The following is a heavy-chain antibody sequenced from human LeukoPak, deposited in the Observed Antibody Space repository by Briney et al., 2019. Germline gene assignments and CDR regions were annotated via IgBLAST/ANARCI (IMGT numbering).Heavy chain of an antibody. Sequence: GGSLRLSCAVSGFTFDDYAMHWVRQVPGKGLEWVSGINWNSDSIGYADSVKGRFTTSRDNAKNSLYLQMNSLRAEDTALYYCAREATVTKKGYDYWGQGTLVTVSS. V-gene: IGHV3-9*01. J-gene: IGHJ4*02. CDR3: AREATVTKKGYDY. CDR1: GFTFDDYA. D-gene: IGHD4-17*01. CDR2: INWNSDSI.